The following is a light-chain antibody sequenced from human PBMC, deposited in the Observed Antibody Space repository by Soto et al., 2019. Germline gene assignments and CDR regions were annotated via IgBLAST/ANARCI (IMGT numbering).Light chain of an antibody. Sequence: EVVLTQSPDTLSLSPGETSTLSCRASQSVDRYVAWYQQKVGQAPRILIYDAYSRVTGVGARFTGSVSATDFSLTITSLEPEDFAVYYCQQRAKWPSTFGPGTKVEMK. CDR1: QSVDRY. J-gene: IGKJ2*02. CDR3: QQRAKWPST. V-gene: IGKV3-11*01. CDR2: DAY.